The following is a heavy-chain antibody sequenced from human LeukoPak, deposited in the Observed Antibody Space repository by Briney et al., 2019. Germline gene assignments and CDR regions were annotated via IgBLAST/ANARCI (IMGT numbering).Heavy chain of an antibody. CDR3: ATVGWDSSGYYHHRDY. CDR1: GFTFSSYW. J-gene: IGHJ4*02. Sequence: GGSLRLSCAASGFTFSSYWMTWVRQAPGKGLEWVATIKQDGSEKYYVDSVKGRFTISRDNAKNSLYLQMNSLRAEDTAVYYCATVGWDSSGYYHHRDYWGQGTLVTVSS. V-gene: IGHV3-7*03. CDR2: IKQDGSEK. D-gene: IGHD3-22*01.